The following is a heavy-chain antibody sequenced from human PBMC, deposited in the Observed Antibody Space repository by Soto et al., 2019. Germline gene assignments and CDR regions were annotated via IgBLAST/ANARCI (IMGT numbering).Heavy chain of an antibody. CDR2: INHSGST. J-gene: IGHJ4*02. CDR1: GGSFSGYY. CDR3: ARSPEYYDFWSGYYGY. D-gene: IGHD3-3*01. V-gene: IGHV4-34*01. Sequence: SETLSLTCAVYGGSFSGYYWSWIRQPPGKGLDWIGEINHSGSTNYNPSLKSRVTISVDTSKNQFSLKLSSVTAADTAVYYCARSPEYYDFWSGYYGYWGQGTLVTVSS.